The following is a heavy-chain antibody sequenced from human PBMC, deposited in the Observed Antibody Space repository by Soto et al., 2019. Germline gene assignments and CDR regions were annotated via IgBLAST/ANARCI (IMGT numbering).Heavy chain of an antibody. V-gene: IGHV4-34*01. CDR3: ARVERGTATTVVDAFDI. Sequence: QVQLQQWGAGLLKPSETLSLTCAVFGGSVNSGNYYWSWIRQPPGKGLEWIGEMSHSGGTHFNPSLMSRVTLSVDTSKNQFSLKMSSVTAADTAIYYCARVERGTATTVVDAFDIWGPGTMVTVSS. D-gene: IGHD1-1*01. CDR1: GGSVNSGNYY. CDR2: MSHSGGT. J-gene: IGHJ3*02.